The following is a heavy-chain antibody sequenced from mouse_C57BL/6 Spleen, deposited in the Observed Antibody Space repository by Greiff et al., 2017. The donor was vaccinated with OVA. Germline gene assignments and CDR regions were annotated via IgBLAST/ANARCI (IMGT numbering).Heavy chain of an antibody. CDR3: ARGGYGSNFDY. CDR2: IDPSDSYT. J-gene: IGHJ2*01. CDR1: GYTFTSYW. D-gene: IGHD1-1*01. V-gene: IGHV1-50*01. Sequence: QVQLQQPGAELVKPGASVKLSCKASGYTFTSYWMQWVKQRPGQGLEWIGEIDPSDSYTNYNQKFKGKATFTVDTSSSPAYIQLSSLASEDSAVYYCARGGYGSNFDYWGQGTTLTVSS.